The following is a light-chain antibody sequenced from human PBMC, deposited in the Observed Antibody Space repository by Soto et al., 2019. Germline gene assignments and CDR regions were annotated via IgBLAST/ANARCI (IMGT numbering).Light chain of an antibody. V-gene: IGKV1-9*01. CDR2: SAS. Sequence: DIHFTQSPSFLSASVGDRVTITCRASQPIGNYLAWYQQKPGKAPELLIYSASTLQSGVPSRFSGSGSWTEFSLTIRALQPEDFATYYCLQLNRYPLTFGGGTKVDI. CDR1: QPIGNY. CDR3: LQLNRYPLT. J-gene: IGKJ4*01.